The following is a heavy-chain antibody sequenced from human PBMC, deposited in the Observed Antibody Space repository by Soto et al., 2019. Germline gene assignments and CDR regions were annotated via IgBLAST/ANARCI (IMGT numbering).Heavy chain of an antibody. D-gene: IGHD1-26*01. CDR2: INPSGGST. Sequence: QVQLVQSGAEVKKPGASVKVSCKASGYTFTSYYMHWVRQAPGQGLEWMGIINPSGGSTSYAQKFQGRGTMTRDTSTSTVYMELSSLRSEDTAVYYCARESGSHPYGMDVWGQGTTVTVSS. CDR3: ARESGSHPYGMDV. V-gene: IGHV1-46*03. J-gene: IGHJ6*02. CDR1: GYTFTSYY.